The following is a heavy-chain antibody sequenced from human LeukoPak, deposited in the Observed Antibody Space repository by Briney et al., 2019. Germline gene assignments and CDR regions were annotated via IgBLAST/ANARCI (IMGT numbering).Heavy chain of an antibody. Sequence: ASVKVSCKASGGTFSSYAISWVRQAPGQGLEWMGRIIPILGIANYAQKFQGGVTITADKSTSTAYMELSSLRSEDTAVYYCARTRTIAAAGTSPNWFDPWGQGTLVTVSS. CDR2: IIPILGIA. CDR1: GGTFSSYA. CDR3: ARTRTIAAAGTSPNWFDP. J-gene: IGHJ5*02. D-gene: IGHD6-13*01. V-gene: IGHV1-69*04.